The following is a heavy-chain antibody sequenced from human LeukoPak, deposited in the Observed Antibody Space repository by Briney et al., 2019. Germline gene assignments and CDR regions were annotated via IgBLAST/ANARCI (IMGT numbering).Heavy chain of an antibody. CDR2: INPNSGGT. D-gene: IGHD4-17*01. CDR3: ARGGVYGDLQMAY. Sequence: ASVKVSCKASGYTFTGYYMHWVRQAPGQGLEWMGWINPNSGGTNYAQKFQGRVTMTRDTSISTAYMELSRLRSDDTAVYFCARGGVYGDLQMAYWGQGTLVTVSS. V-gene: IGHV1-2*02. CDR1: GYTFTGYY. J-gene: IGHJ4*02.